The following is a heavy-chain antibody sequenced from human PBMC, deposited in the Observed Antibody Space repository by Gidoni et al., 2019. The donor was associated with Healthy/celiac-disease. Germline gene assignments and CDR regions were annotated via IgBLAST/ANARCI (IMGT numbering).Heavy chain of an antibody. V-gene: IGHV4-39*01. CDR2: IYYSGST. CDR1: GGSISSSSYY. CDR3: ARRSAYPTYCSGGSCYRDGMDV. Sequence: QLQLQESGPGLVKPSETLSLTCTVSGGSISSSSYYWGWIRQPPGKGLEWIGSIYYSGSTYYNPSLKSRVTISVDTSKNQFSLKLSSVTAADTAVYYCARRSAYPTYCSGGSCYRDGMDVWGQGTTVTVSS. D-gene: IGHD2-15*01. J-gene: IGHJ6*02.